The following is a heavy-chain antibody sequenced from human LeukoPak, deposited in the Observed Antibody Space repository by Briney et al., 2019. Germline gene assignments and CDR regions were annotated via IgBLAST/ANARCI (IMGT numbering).Heavy chain of an antibody. J-gene: IGHJ6*02. D-gene: IGHD3-10*01. V-gene: IGHV4-34*01. CDR3: ARGVAGVPVDV. Sequence: SETLSLSRAVYGGSFTGYYWSWIRQPPGKGLEWIGEINHSGSTNYNPSLKSRVTISVDTSKNQFSLKLSSVTAADTAVYYCARGVAGVPVDVWGQGTTVTVSS. CDR2: INHSGST. CDR1: GGSFTGYY.